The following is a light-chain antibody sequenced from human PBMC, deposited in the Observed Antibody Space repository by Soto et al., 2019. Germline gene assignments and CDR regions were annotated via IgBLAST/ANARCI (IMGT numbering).Light chain of an antibody. J-gene: IGKJ1*01. V-gene: IGKV3-20*01. CDR2: GAS. Sequence: ETVLTQSPGTLSLSPGERATLSCRASQSVSSSYLAWYQQKPGQAPRLLIYGASSRATGIPDRFSGSGSGTDFTLIISRLEPEDFAVYYCQQYGSSPRTFAQGTKVEIK. CDR1: QSVSSSY. CDR3: QQYGSSPRT.